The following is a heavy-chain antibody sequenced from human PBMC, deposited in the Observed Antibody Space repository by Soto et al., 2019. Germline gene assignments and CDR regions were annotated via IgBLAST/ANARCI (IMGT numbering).Heavy chain of an antibody. CDR1: GFTISGYD. J-gene: IGHJ5*01. CDR2: IGITGDT. Sequence: PGGSLRLSCAASGFTISGYDMYWVRQGTGKGLEWVSRIGITGDTNYAGSVKGRFAISRDISKNTVYLQMGSLRSEDTAIYYCAKEMFPQTVPISSSPWGDSWGQGTLVTVSS. V-gene: IGHV3-13*01. D-gene: IGHD6-6*01. CDR3: AKEMFPQTVPISSSPWGDS.